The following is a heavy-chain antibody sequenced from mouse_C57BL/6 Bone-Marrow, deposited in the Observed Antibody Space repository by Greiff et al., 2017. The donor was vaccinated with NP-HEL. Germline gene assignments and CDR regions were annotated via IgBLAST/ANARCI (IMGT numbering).Heavy chain of an antibody. D-gene: IGHD6-1*01. Sequence: EVQRVESGGGLVQPGGSLKLSCAASGFTFSDYGMAWVRQAPRKGPEWVAFISNLAYSIYYADTVTGRFTISRENAKNTLYLEMSSLRSEDTAMYYCARRTAGYFDVWGTGTTVTVSS. J-gene: IGHJ1*03. CDR1: GFTFSDYG. CDR3: ARRTAGYFDV. CDR2: ISNLAYSI. V-gene: IGHV5-15*01.